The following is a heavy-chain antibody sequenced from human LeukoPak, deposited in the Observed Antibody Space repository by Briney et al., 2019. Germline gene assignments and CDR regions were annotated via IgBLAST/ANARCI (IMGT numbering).Heavy chain of an antibody. CDR1: GFTFSSYG. D-gene: IGHD3-22*01. Sequence: PGGSLRLSCTASGFTFSSYGMSWVRQAPGKGLEWVSTISGSDGNTDYADSVKGRFTISRDNSKNTLYLQMNSLRAEDTAVYYCAKDLRDYYYDSSGAYWGQGTLVTVSS. CDR2: ISGSDGNT. V-gene: IGHV3-23*01. J-gene: IGHJ4*02. CDR3: AKDLRDYYYDSSGAY.